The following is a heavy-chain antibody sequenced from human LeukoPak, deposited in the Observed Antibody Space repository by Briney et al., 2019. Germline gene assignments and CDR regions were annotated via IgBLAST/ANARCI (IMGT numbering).Heavy chain of an antibody. V-gene: IGHV3-30-3*01. D-gene: IGHD3-10*01. J-gene: IGHJ4*02. CDR2: ISYDGSNK. CDR1: GFTFSSYA. Sequence: GGSLRLSCAASGFTFSSYAMHWVRQAPGKGLEWVAVISYDGSNKYYADSVKGRFTISIDNAKNSLYLQVNSLRAEDTAVYYCARERRDMVRGVTPPPFDYWGQGTLVTVSS. CDR3: ARERRDMVRGVTPPPFDY.